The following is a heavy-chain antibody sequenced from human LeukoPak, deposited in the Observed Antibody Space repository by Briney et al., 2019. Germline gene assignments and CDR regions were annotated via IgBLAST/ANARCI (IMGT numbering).Heavy chain of an antibody. CDR2: IRSKANSYAT. V-gene: IGHV3-73*01. CDR3: TRQGATRDWFDP. Sequence: GGSLKLSCAASGFTFSGSAMHWVRQASGKGLERVGRIRSKANSYATAYAASVKGRFTISRDDSKNTAYLQMNSLKTEDTAVYYCTRQGATRDWFDPWGQGTLVTVSS. CDR1: GFTFSGSA. J-gene: IGHJ5*02. D-gene: IGHD1-26*01.